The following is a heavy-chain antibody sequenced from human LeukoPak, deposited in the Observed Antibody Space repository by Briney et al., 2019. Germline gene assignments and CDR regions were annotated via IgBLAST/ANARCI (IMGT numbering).Heavy chain of an antibody. D-gene: IGHD3-9*01. V-gene: IGHV1-2*02. CDR2: INPVIGGT. J-gene: IGHJ4*02. Sequence: ASVKVSCKTSGYTFTGHYIYWVRQAPGQGLEWVGWINPVIGGTNYAQKFQGRVTMTRDTSISTAYMELSRLRSDDTAVYYCARDGGGLNDIHADYWGQGTLVTVSS. CDR1: GYTFTGHY. CDR3: ARDGGGLNDIHADY.